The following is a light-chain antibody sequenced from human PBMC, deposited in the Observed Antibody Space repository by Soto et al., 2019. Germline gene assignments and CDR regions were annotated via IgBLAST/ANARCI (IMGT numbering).Light chain of an antibody. CDR1: QSVSSN. V-gene: IGKV3-15*01. CDR2: GAS. J-gene: IGKJ1*01. CDR3: QQYNNWPLTWT. Sequence: EIVMTQSPATLSVSPGERATLSCRASQSVSSNLAWYQQKPGQAPRLLIYGASTRATGIPARFSGSGSGTEFTLTISSLQSEDFAAYYCQQYNNWPLTWTFGQGTKVDIK.